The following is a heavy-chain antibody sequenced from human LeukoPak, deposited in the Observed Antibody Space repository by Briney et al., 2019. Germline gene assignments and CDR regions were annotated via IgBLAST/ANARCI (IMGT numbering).Heavy chain of an antibody. CDR3: ARDPYGDYVEAFDI. J-gene: IGHJ3*02. Sequence: SGGSLRLSCAASGFTFSTYSMSWVRQAPGKGLEWVSYISSSSSTIYYADSVKGRFTISRDNAKNSLYLQMNSLRAEDTAVYYCARDPYGDYVEAFDIWGQGTMVTVSS. CDR1: GFTFSTYS. CDR2: ISSSSSTI. D-gene: IGHD4-17*01. V-gene: IGHV3-48*04.